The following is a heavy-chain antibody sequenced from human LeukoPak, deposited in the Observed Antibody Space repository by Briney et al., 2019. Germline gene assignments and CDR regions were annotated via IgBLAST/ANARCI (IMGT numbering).Heavy chain of an antibody. D-gene: IGHD6-19*01. CDR1: GLTFCDYA. CDR3: SRVSTSGSYGRFDALHI. J-gene: IGHJ3*02. CDR2: IRSKVYGGTT. V-gene: IGHV3-49*03. Sequence: GGSLRLSCRTSGLTFCDYALSWFRQAPGKGLEWVGFIRSKVYGGTTEYAASVKGRVIISRDDSESIDYLQMNSLKIEDTAMYYCSRVSTSGSYGRFDALHIWSQGTMVTVSS.